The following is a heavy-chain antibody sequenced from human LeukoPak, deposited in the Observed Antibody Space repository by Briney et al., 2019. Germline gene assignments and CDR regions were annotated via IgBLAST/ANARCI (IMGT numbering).Heavy chain of an antibody. J-gene: IGHJ6*03. CDR1: GGSISSGGYY. D-gene: IGHD3-9*01. Sequence: SETLSLTCTVSGGSISSGGYYWSWIRQHPGKGLEWIGYIYHSGSTYYNPSLKSRVTISVDTSKNQFSLKLSSVTAADTAVYYCARASPYDILTGYSPYYYMDVWGKGTTVTVSS. CDR2: IYHSGST. V-gene: IGHV4-31*03. CDR3: ARASPYDILTGYSPYYYMDV.